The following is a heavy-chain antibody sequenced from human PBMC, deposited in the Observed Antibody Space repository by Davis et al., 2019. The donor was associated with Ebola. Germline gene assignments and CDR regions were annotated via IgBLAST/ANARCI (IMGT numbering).Heavy chain of an antibody. V-gene: IGHV3-23*01. CDR2: ISGSGGST. CDR1: GFTFSSYW. CDR3: ARDRGFNWFDP. Sequence: GESLKISCAASGFTFSSYWMHWVRQAPGKGLEWVSAISGSGGSTYYADSVKGRFTISRDNSKKTLYLQMNSLRAEDTAVYYCARDRGFNWFDPWGQGTLVTVSS. J-gene: IGHJ5*02.